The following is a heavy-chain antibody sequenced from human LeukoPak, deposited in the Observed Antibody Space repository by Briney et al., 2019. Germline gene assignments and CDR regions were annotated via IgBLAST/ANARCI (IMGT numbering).Heavy chain of an antibody. V-gene: IGHV4-30-2*01. D-gene: IGHD3-22*01. Sequence: SETLSLTCAVSGGSISSGGYSWSWIRQLPGKGLEWIVYIYHSGSTYYNPSLKSQVTISVDRSKNQFSLKLSSVTAADTAVYYCAGSYDSSGWHYFDYWGQGTLVTVSS. CDR2: IYHSGST. J-gene: IGHJ4*02. CDR1: GGSISSGGYS. CDR3: AGSYDSSGWHYFDY.